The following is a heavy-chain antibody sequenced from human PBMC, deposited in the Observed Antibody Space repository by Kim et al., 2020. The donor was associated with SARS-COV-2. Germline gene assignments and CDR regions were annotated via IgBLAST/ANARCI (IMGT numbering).Heavy chain of an antibody. D-gene: IGHD2-15*01. J-gene: IGHJ4*02. V-gene: IGHV7-4-1*02. CDR2: P. CDR3: ARDSQGWYFDY. Sequence: PTFAQGFTGRVVFSLDTSVTTAYLHISSLKADDTAVYYCARDSQGWYFDYWGQGTLVTVSS.